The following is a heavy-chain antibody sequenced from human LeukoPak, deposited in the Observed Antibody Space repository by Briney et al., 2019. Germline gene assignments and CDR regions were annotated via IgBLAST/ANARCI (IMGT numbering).Heavy chain of an antibody. CDR1: GFTFRSYW. CDR3: ARGGPDHAFDI. D-gene: IGHD1-14*01. V-gene: IGHV3-74*01. Sequence: GGSLRLSCAASGFTFRSYWMYSVRHAPEKGLVSVSRINNVGGGTTYTDSVKGRFTISRDNAKSGVALQMNSLRVEHTAMYYCARGGPDHAFDIWGQGTMVTVSS. J-gene: IGHJ3*02. CDR2: INNVGGGT.